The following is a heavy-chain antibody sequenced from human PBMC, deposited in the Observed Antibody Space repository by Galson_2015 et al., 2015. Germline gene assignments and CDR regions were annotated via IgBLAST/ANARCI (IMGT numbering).Heavy chain of an antibody. Sequence: SLRLSCAASGFTFGDYYMSWLRQAPGKGLEWISYISGGGDTVHYADSVKGRFTISRDNAKNSMSLQMSSLTAEDTAVYYCARDYYGSGSYARFDPWGQGTLVAVSS. CDR3: ARDYYGSGSYARFDP. J-gene: IGHJ5*02. CDR2: ISGGGDTV. CDR1: GFTFGDYY. V-gene: IGHV3-11*01. D-gene: IGHD3-10*01.